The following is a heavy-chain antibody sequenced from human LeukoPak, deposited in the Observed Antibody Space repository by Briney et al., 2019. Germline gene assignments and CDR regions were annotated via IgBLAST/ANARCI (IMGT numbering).Heavy chain of an antibody. Sequence: AGGSLRLSCAASGFTFSSHAMIWVRQAPGEGLEWVSTISGHGDTTYDADSVKGRFTISRDNSKNTMFLQMSSLRAEDTAIYYCAKAIDSRGYWYERGADYWGQGTLVTVSS. V-gene: IGHV3-23*01. D-gene: IGHD3-22*01. CDR1: GFTFSSHA. CDR3: AKAIDSRGYWYERGADY. J-gene: IGHJ4*02. CDR2: ISGHGDTT.